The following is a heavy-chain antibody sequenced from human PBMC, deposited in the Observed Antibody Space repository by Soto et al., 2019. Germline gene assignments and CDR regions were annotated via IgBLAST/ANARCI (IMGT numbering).Heavy chain of an antibody. CDR1: GGSISSYY. CDR3: ARYPGDAFDI. J-gene: IGHJ3*02. D-gene: IGHD3-10*01. CDR2: IYYSGST. V-gene: IGHV4-59*08. Sequence: SEILSLTCTVSGGSISSYYWSWIRQPPGKGLEWIGYIYYSGSTNYNPSLKSRVTISVDTSKNQFSLKLSSVTAADTAVYYCARYPGDAFDIWGQGTMVTVSS.